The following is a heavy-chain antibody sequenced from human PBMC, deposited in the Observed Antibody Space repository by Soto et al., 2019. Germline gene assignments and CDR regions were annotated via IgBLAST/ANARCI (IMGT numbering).Heavy chain of an antibody. Sequence: GSLRLSCAASGFTFSSYGMHWVRQAPGKGLEWVAVIWYDGSNKYYADSVKGRFTISRDNSKNTLYLQMNSLRAEDTAVYYCARENYDFWSGYYYYYYGMDVWGQGTTVTVSS. V-gene: IGHV3-33*01. CDR1: GFTFSSYG. J-gene: IGHJ6*02. CDR2: IWYDGSNK. D-gene: IGHD3-3*01. CDR3: ARENYDFWSGYYYYYYGMDV.